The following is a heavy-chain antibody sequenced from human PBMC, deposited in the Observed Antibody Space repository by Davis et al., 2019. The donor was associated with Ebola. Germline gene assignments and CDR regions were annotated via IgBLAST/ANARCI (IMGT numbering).Heavy chain of an antibody. CDR1: GYTFTSYD. CDR2: MNPNSGNT. D-gene: IGHD2-15*01. Sequence: ASVKVSCKASGYTFTSYDINWVRQATGQGLEWMGWMNPNSGNTGYSQKFQGRVTMTRNTSISTAYMELSSLRSEDTAVYYCARAPYCSGGSCYKGYDQWGQGALVTVSS. J-gene: IGHJ4*02. V-gene: IGHV1-8*01. CDR3: ARAPYCSGGSCYKGYDQ.